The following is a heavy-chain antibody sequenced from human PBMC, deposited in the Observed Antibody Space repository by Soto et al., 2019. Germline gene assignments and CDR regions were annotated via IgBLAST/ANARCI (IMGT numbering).Heavy chain of an antibody. Sequence: GASVKVSCKASGYTFTIYYMHWVRQAPGQGLQWMGLINPSGGSTSYAQKLQGRVTMTRDTSTSTVYMELSSLRSDDTAVSYCARDLYSRSSLSGMDVSRQGTTVTVSS. CDR2: INPSGGST. J-gene: IGHJ6*02. V-gene: IGHV1-46*01. D-gene: IGHD6-6*01. CDR3: ARDLYSRSSLSGMDV. CDR1: GYTFTIYY.